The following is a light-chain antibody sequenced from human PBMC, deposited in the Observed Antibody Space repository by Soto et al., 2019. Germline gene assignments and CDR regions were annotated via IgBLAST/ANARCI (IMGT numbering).Light chain of an antibody. Sequence: QSVLTQPASVSGSPGQSITISCTGTSSDVGGYNFVSWYQQHPGKAPKLMIYDVSNRPSGVSNRFSGSKSGNTASLTISGLQAEDEADYYCSSYTISSTLVFGGGTKLT. CDR2: DVS. V-gene: IGLV2-14*01. CDR1: SSDVGGYNF. CDR3: SSYTISSTLV. J-gene: IGLJ3*02.